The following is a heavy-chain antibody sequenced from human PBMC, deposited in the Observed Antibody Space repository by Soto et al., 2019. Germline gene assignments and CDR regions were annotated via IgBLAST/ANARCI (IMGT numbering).Heavy chain of an antibody. Sequence: DVQLVESGGGLVQPGGSLRLSCAASGFSFSSNSMNWVRQAPGKGLEWISYISSSSSNIYYADAVKGRFTISRDNAKNSRYLQMNSLRAEDTAVYYFASDISVYFFTYWGQGALVTVSS. V-gene: IGHV3-48*01. CDR2: ISSSSSNI. CDR3: ASDISVYFFTY. J-gene: IGHJ4*02. CDR1: GFSFSSNS. D-gene: IGHD3-10*01.